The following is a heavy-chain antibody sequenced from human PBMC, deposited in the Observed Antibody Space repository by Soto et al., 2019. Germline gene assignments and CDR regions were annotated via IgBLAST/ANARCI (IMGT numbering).Heavy chain of an antibody. Sequence: SLRLSCAASGFTFSSYGMHWVRQAPGKGLEWVAVISYDGSNKYYADSVKGRFTISRDNSKNTLYLQMNSLRAEDTAVYYCAKDGRRGDGYNYPYYFDYWGQGTLVTVSS. J-gene: IGHJ4*02. CDR2: ISYDGSNK. D-gene: IGHD5-12*01. V-gene: IGHV3-30*18. CDR3: AKDGRRGDGYNYPYYFDY. CDR1: GFTFSSYG.